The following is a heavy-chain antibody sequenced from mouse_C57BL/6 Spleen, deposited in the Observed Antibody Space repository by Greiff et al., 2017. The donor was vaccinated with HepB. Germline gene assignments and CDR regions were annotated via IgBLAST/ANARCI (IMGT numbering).Heavy chain of an antibody. CDR3: ARITVVAHYYAMDY. D-gene: IGHD1-1*01. V-gene: IGHV1-64*01. CDR1: GYTFTSYW. Sequence: VQLQQPGAELVKPGASVKLSCKASGYTFTSYWMHWVKQRPGQGLEWIGMIHPNSGSTNYNEKFKSKATLTVDKSSSTAYMQLSSLTSEDSAVYYCARITVVAHYYAMDYWGQGTSVTVSS. CDR2: IHPNSGST. J-gene: IGHJ4*01.